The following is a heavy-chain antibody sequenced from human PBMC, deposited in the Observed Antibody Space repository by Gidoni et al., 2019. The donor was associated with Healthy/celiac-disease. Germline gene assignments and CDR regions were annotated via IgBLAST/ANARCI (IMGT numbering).Heavy chain of an antibody. J-gene: IGHJ4*02. V-gene: IGHV3-21*01. Sequence: EVQLVESGGGLVKPGGSLRLSCAASGLTFISYTMNWVRQAPGKGLEWVSSITGSTIYIYYADSVKGRFTISRDNAKNSLYLQMNSLRAEDTAVYYCARIDDYTNYRTFDYWVQGTLVTVSS. CDR1: GLTFISYT. CDR3: ARIDDYTNYRTFDY. D-gene: IGHD4-4*01. CDR2: ITGSTIYI.